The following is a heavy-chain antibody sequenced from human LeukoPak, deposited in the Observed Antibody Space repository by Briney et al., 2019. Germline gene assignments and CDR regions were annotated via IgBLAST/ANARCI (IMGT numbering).Heavy chain of an antibody. CDR2: IHPLDSRT. CDR1: GYSFTTFW. J-gene: IGHJ4*02. V-gene: IGHV5-51*01. Sequence: GESLKISCKVSGYSFTTFWIGWVRQMPGKGLEWMAIIHPLDSRTLYNPSFQGQVTISAEESISTAYLQWSSLKASDTAMYYCAICTYNVPTDEYIEHWGQGTLVTVSS. CDR3: AICTYNVPTDEYIEH. D-gene: IGHD5-24*01.